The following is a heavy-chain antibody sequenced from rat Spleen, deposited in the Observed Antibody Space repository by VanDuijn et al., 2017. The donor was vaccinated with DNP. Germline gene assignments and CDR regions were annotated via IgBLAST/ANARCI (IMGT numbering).Heavy chain of an antibody. J-gene: IGHJ2*01. CDR3: VREEFGVDY. V-gene: IGHV4-2*01. Sequence: EVKLVESGGGLVQPGRSLKLSCVASGFNFNDYCMGWVRQAPGKGLEWIGEINKDSRTIKYIPSLKDKFIISRDNAQKTLYLQMSKLGSEDTAIYYCVREEFGVDYWGQGVMVTVSS. D-gene: IGHD4-3*01. CDR1: GFNFNDYC. CDR2: INKDSRTI.